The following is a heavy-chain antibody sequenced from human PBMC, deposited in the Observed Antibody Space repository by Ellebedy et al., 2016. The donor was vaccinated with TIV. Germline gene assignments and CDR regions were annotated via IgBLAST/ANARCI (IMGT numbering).Heavy chain of an antibody. V-gene: IGHV1-69*02. Sequence: AASVKVSCKASGGTFSSYSINWVRQAPGQGLEWMGRIIPILDITNYAQNFQGRVTITADKSTSTAYMELSSLRSEDTAVYYCARGVYAMGNFDYWGQGTLVTVSS. CDR1: GGTFSSYS. J-gene: IGHJ4*02. D-gene: IGHD2-8*01. CDR3: ARGVYAMGNFDY. CDR2: IIPILDIT.